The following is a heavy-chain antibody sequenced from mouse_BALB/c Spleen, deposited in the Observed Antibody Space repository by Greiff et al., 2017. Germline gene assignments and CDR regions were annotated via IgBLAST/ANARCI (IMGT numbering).Heavy chain of an antibody. D-gene: IGHD1-3*01. CDR2: INPDSSTI. V-gene: IGHV4-1*02. J-gene: IGHJ4*01. CDR3: ARPITGYAMDY. Sequence: EVQLVESGGGLVQPGGSLKLSCAASGFAFSRYWMSWVRQDQGKGLEWIGEINPDSSTINYNPSLKDNFIISRDNSKNTLYLQMSKVRTEDTALNYCARPITGYAMDYWGQGTSVTVSS. CDR1: GFAFSRYW.